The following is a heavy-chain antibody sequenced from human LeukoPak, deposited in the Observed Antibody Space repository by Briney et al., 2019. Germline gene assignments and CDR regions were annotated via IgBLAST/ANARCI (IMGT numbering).Heavy chain of an antibody. CDR1: GFAFSDFW. Sequence: GGSLRLSCAASGFAFSDFWMSWARQAPGKGLEWVANIRHDGNAKNYVPSVRGRFTISRDSAKNSLYLQMNSLTVEDTAVYYCTTSHDSAGNDWGQGTLVTVSS. J-gene: IGHJ4*02. CDR3: TTSHDSAGND. V-gene: IGHV3-7*01. CDR2: IRHDGNAK. D-gene: IGHD2-15*01.